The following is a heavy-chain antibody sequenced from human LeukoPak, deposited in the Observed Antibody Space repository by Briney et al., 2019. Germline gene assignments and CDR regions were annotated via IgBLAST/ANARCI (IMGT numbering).Heavy chain of an antibody. D-gene: IGHD6-19*01. CDR3: TRGAGSGWYFFYTS. Sequence: PGGSLRLSCAASGFTFSNYWMSWVRQTPGKGLEWVANIKQDGNEKFYVDSVKGRFTISRDNAKNSLYLQMNSLRAEDTAFYDCTRGAGSGWYFFYTSWGQGTLVTVSS. J-gene: IGHJ5*02. V-gene: IGHV3-7*03. CDR1: GFTFSNYW. CDR2: IKQDGNEK.